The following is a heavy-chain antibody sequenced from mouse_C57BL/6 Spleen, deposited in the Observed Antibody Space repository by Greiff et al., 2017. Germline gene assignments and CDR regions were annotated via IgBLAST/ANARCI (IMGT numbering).Heavy chain of an antibody. CDR2: IYPGDGDT. D-gene: IGHD1-1*01. V-gene: IGHV1-82*01. J-gene: IGHJ4*01. CDR1: GYAFSSSW. Sequence: VKLMESGPELVKPGASVKISCKASGYAFSSSWMNWVKQRPGKGLEWIGRIYPGDGDTNYNGKFKGKATLTADKSSSTAYMQLSSLTSEDSAVYFCARNYGNYAMDYWGQGTSVTVSS. CDR3: ARNYGNYAMDY.